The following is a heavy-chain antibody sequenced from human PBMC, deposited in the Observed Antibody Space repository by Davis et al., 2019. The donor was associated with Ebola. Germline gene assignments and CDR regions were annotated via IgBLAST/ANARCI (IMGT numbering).Heavy chain of an antibody. D-gene: IGHD2-2*01. J-gene: IGHJ4*02. CDR3: AKHGSTSCYARVCYFDY. CDR2: ISYTGGST. Sequence: GGSLRPSCAASGFTSSSYAMNWVRQAPGKGLEWVSAISYTGGSTYYADSVKGRFTIPRDNSKSTLYLQMNSLRGEDTAVYYCAKHGSTSCYARVCYFDYWGQGTLVTVSS. V-gene: IGHV3-23*01. CDR1: GFTSSSYA.